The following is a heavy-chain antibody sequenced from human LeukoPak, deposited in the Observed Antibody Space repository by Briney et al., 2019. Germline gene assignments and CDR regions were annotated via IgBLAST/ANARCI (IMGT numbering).Heavy chain of an antibody. J-gene: IGHJ4*02. D-gene: IGHD3-22*01. CDR1: GFTFSSYE. CDR3: ARDPGFKYYYDSSGYYLDY. CDR2: ISSSSSYI. Sequence: GGSLRLSCAASGFTFSSYEINWVRQAPGKGLEWVSSISSSSSYIYYADSVKGRFTISRDNAKNSLYLQMNSLRAEDTAVYYCARDPGFKYYYDSSGYYLDYWGQGTLVTVSS. V-gene: IGHV3-21*01.